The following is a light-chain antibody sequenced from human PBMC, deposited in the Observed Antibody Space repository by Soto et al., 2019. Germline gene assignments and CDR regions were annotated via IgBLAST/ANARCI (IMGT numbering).Light chain of an antibody. V-gene: IGLV2-14*01. J-gene: IGLJ1*01. CDR1: SSDVGGYNY. Sequence: QSVLTQPPSASGSPGQSVTISCTGTSSDVGGYNYVSWYQQYPGKAPKIIIYDVSNRPSGVSDRFSGTKSGNTASLTVSGLQAEDEADYYCCSYTRSGTLIFGTGTKVTV. CDR2: DVS. CDR3: CSYTRSGTLI.